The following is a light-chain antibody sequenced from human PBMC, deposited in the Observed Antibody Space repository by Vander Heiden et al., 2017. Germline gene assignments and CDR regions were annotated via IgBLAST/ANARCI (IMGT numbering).Light chain of an antibody. J-gene: IGLJ2*01. CDR2: GNT. Sequence: QSVLTQPPSVSGAPGQRVTISSTGSSSNIGTGYDVPWYQQLPGTAPKLLVYGNTNRPSGVPDRFSGSKSGTSASLAITGLQAEDEADYYCQSYDSSLSGFVVFGGGTKLTVL. CDR1: SSNIGTGYD. CDR3: QSYDSSLSGFVV. V-gene: IGLV1-40*01.